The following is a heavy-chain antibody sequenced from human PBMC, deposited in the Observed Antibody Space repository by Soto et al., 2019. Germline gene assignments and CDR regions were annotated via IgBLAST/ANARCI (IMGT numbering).Heavy chain of an antibody. CDR2: INSGGTVA. D-gene: IGHD3-16*02. CDR3: AISTGGFGGLFVVPSDY. J-gene: IGHJ4*02. CDR1: GFTYESYA. V-gene: IGHV3-23*01. Sequence: EVQLLESGGGLVQPGASLRLSCAASGFTYESYAMSWVRQAPGKGLEWVSGINSGGTVAHYADSVKGRFAISRDNSKNTLSLEMNSLRADDTGLYYCAISTGGFGGLFVVPSDYWGQGTLVTVSS.